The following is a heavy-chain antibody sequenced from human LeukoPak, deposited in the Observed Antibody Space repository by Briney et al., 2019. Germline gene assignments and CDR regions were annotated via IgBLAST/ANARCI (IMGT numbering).Heavy chain of an antibody. CDR1: GFTFTDYG. Sequence: SGGSLRLSCAASGFTFTDYGIHWVRQAPGKGLEWVAVISYDGRNKNYADSVKGRFTISRDAPKNTLYLQMNSLRVDDTALYYCTTFDMWGQGTMVTVSS. CDR2: ISYDGRNK. V-gene: IGHV3-30*03. CDR3: TTFDM. J-gene: IGHJ3*02.